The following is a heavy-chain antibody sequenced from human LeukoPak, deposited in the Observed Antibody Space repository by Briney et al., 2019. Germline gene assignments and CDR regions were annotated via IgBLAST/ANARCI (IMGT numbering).Heavy chain of an antibody. CDR2: ISWNSGSI. Sequence: GGSLRLSCAASGFTFDDYAMPWVRQAPGQGLEWVSGISWNSGSIGYADSVKGRFTISRDNAKNSLYLQMNSLRAEDTALYYCASAALGSGWIVYWGQGTLVSVSS. D-gene: IGHD6-19*01. CDR3: ASAALGSGWIVY. CDR1: GFTFDDYA. V-gene: IGHV3-9*01. J-gene: IGHJ4*02.